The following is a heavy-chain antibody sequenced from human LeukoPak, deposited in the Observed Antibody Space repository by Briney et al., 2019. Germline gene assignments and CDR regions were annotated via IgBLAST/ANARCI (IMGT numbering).Heavy chain of an antibody. CDR3: ASGNSHAFDI. CDR2: IGASGGAT. V-gene: IGHV3-23*01. D-gene: IGHD6-25*01. Sequence: GGSLRLSCVASGFTFNTYAMSWVRQAPGKGLEWVAAIGASGGATFYADFVKGRFTISRDNAKNTLYLQMNSLRAEDTAVYYCASGNSHAFDIWGQGTMVTVSP. J-gene: IGHJ3*02. CDR1: GFTFNTYA.